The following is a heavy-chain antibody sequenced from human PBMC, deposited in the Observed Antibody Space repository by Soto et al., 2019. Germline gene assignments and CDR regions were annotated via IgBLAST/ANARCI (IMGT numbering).Heavy chain of an antibody. Sequence: QVQLVESGGGVVQPGRSLRLSCSASGFSFSDFEMYWVGQAPGKGLDWVSFISYDGSNQYYAGSVKGRFTVSRDNSKNTLFLLMNSLRPEDTAVYFCARRTGTAPRFDYWGQGTLVTVSS. J-gene: IGHJ4*02. CDR1: GFSFSDFE. D-gene: IGHD1-7*01. CDR2: ISYDGSNQ. V-gene: IGHV3-30-3*01. CDR3: ARRTGTAPRFDY.